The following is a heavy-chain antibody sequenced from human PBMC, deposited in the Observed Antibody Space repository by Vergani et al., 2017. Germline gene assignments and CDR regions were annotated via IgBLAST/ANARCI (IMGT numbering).Heavy chain of an antibody. V-gene: IGHV3-48*01. CDR2: ISSSSSTI. CDR1: GFTFSSYS. Sequence: EVQLVESGGGLVQPGGSLRLSCAASGFTFSSYSMNWVRQAPGKGLEWVSYISSSSSTIYYADSVKGRFTISRDNAKNSLYLQMNSLRAEDTAVYYCARDQRGYYYGMDVWGQGTTVTVSS. CDR3: ARDQRGYYYGMDV. J-gene: IGHJ6*02. D-gene: IGHD1-1*01.